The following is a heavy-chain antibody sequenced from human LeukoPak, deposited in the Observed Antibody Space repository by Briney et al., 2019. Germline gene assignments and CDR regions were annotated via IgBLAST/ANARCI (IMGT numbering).Heavy chain of an antibody. V-gene: IGHV3-66*01. CDR3: LTGYNHAVDWFDP. J-gene: IGHJ5*02. CDR2: IYSGGST. D-gene: IGHD3-9*01. Sequence: PGGSLRLSCAASGFIFSTYSMIWVRQAPGKGLEWVSVIYSGGSTYYADSVKGRFTISRDNSKNTLYLQMNSLRAEDTAVYYCLTGYNHAVDWFDPWGQGTLVTVSS. CDR1: GFIFSTYS.